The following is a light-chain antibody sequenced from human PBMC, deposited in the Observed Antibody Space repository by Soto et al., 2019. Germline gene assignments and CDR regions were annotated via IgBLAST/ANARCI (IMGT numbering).Light chain of an antibody. V-gene: IGKV3-15*01. CDR3: QQYNSWPPIT. Sequence: EIVMTQSPDTLYVSPGEGATLSCSASQSVRTKLAWYQQKAGQAPRLLIYGASTRATGIPDRFSGSGSGTEFTLTISSLQSEDFAVYYCQQYNSWPPITFGQGTRLETK. CDR1: QSVRTK. J-gene: IGKJ5*01. CDR2: GAS.